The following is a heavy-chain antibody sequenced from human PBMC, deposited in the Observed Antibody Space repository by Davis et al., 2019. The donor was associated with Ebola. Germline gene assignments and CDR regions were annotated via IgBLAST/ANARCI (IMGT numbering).Heavy chain of an antibody. J-gene: IGHJ4*02. CDR3: ARVGIARGDVDY. Sequence: MPSETLSLTCTVSGGSISTYYWRWIRQPPGKGLEWIGYIYYSGSTNYNPSLKSRVTISVDTSKNQFSLKLSSVTAADTAVYYCARVGIARGDVDYWGQGTLVTVSS. D-gene: IGHD6-13*01. V-gene: IGHV4-59*01. CDR1: GGSISTYY. CDR2: IYYSGST.